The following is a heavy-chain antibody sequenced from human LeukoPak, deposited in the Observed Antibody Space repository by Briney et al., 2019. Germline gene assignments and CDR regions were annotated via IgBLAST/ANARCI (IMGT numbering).Heavy chain of an antibody. CDR3: ARHSIVGQWLVPFDY. V-gene: IGHV4-59*08. Sequence: WETPALTCTVSGGSISSYYWSWIRQPPGKGLEWIGYIYYSGSTNYNPSLKSRVTISVDTSKNQFSLKLSSVTAADTAVYYCARHSIVGQWLVPFDYWGQGTLGAVSS. CDR1: GGSISSYY. CDR2: IYYSGST. D-gene: IGHD6-19*01. J-gene: IGHJ4*02.